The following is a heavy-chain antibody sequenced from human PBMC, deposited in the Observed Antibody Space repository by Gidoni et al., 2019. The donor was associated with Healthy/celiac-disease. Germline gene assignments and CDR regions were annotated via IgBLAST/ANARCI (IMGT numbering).Heavy chain of an antibody. J-gene: IGHJ4*02. CDR3: AKDGAYTMTYGDY. V-gene: IGHV3-23*01. CDR1: GFTFSSYS. Sequence: EVQLLESGGGLVQPGGSLRLSCAASGFTFSSYSMSWVRQAPGKGLGWVSDVSGSGGTTYYADSVKGRFTISRDNSKSTLYLQMNSLRAEDTAVYYCAKDGAYTMTYGDYWGQGTLVTVSS. CDR2: VSGSGGTT. D-gene: IGHD4-17*01.